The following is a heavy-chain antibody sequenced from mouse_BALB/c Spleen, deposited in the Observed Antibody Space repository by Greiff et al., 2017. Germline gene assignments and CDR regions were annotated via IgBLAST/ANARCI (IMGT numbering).Heavy chain of an antibody. CDR3: ARDRDYDYAWFAY. J-gene: IGHJ3*01. D-gene: IGHD2-4*01. V-gene: IGHV2-9*02. CDR2: IWAGGST. CDR1: GFSLTSYG. Sequence: VQGVESGPGLVAPSQSLSITCTVSGFSLTSYGVHWVRQPPGKGLEWLGVIWAGGSTNYNSALMSRLSISKDNSKSQVFLKMNSLQTDDTAMYYCARDRDYDYAWFAYWGQGTLVTVSA.